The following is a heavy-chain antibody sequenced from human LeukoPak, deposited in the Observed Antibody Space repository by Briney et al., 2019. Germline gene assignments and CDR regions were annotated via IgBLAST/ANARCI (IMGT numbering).Heavy chain of an antibody. CDR1: GFTFSSYG. Sequence: PGRSLRLSCAASGFTFSSYGMHWVRQAPGKGLEWVAVISYDGSNKYYADSVKGRFTISRDNSKNTLYLQMNSLRAEDTAVYYCAKHSSGWLALLDYWGQETLVTVSS. J-gene: IGHJ4*02. V-gene: IGHV3-30*18. D-gene: IGHD6-19*01. CDR2: ISYDGSNK. CDR3: AKHSSGWLALLDY.